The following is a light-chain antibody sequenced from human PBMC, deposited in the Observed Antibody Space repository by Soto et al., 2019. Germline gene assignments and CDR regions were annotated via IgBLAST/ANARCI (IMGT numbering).Light chain of an antibody. J-gene: IGLJ3*02. Sequence: QSVLTQPPAVSEAPRQRVTISCSGSSSNIGNNAVNWYQHLQGKAPKLIMYYDDLLPSGVSDRFSGSKSGTSASLAISGLQSEDEADYYCAVWDDSLNGWVFGGGTKLTVL. V-gene: IGLV1-36*01. CDR1: SSNIGNNA. CDR2: YDD. CDR3: AVWDDSLNGWV.